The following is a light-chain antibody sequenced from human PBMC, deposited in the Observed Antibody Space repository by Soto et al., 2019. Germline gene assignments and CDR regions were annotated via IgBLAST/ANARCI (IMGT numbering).Light chain of an antibody. V-gene: IGKV2-28*01. Sequence: IALTQSPLSLPVIPGEPASISCRSSQTLLHGNGYNYLDWYLQKPGQSPQLLIYLGSNRASGVPDRFSGSGSGTDFTLKISRVEAEDVGIFYCMQGLRPMYTFGQGTKLEIK. CDR2: LGS. CDR1: QTLLHGNGYNY. CDR3: MQGLRPMYT. J-gene: IGKJ2*01.